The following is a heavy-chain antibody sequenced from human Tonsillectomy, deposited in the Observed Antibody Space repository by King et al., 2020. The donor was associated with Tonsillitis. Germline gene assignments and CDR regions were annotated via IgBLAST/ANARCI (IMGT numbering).Heavy chain of an antibody. CDR3: ARELGRGVFPDY. CDR2: ITSDGKKN. CDR1: GITFNNYA. J-gene: IGHJ4*02. D-gene: IGHD2-21*01. V-gene: IGHV3-30*04. Sequence: VQLVESGGGVVQPGRSLRLSCTASGITFNNYAMYWVRQAPGKGLEWVAVITSDGKKNYYADSVKGRFTISRDISKNTLDLQMNSLRVEDTAMYYCARELGRGVFPDYWGQGTLVTVSS.